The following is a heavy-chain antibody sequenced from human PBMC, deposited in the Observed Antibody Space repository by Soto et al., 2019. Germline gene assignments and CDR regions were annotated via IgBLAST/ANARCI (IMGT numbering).Heavy chain of an antibody. J-gene: IGHJ6*02. Sequence: GGSLRLSCAASGFTFSSYGMHWVRQAPGKGLEWVAVIWYDGSNKYYADSVKGRFTISRDNSKNTLYLQMNSLRAEDTAVYYCASWWEGRYYYGMDVWGQGTTVTVSS. CDR2: IWYDGSNK. D-gene: IGHD1-26*01. CDR1: GFTFSSYG. V-gene: IGHV3-33*08. CDR3: ASWWEGRYYYGMDV.